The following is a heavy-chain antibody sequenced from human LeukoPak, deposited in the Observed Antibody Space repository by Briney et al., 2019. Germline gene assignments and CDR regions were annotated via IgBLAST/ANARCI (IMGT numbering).Heavy chain of an antibody. Sequence: ASVKVSCKASGYTFTCYYMHWVRQAPGQGLEWMGWINPNSGGTNYAQKFQGRVTMTRDTSISTAYMELSRLRSDDTAVYYCARDKDYGDYLPSGYWGQGTLVTVSS. J-gene: IGHJ4*02. CDR3: ARDKDYGDYLPSGY. CDR2: INPNSGGT. D-gene: IGHD4-17*01. V-gene: IGHV1-2*02. CDR1: GYTFTCYY.